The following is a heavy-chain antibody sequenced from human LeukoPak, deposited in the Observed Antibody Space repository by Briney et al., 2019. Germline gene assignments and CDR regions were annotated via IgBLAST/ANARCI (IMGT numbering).Heavy chain of an antibody. CDR1: GYTFTSYD. CDR2: MNPNSGNT. V-gene: IGHV1-8*01. Sequence: ALVKVSCKASGYTFTSYDINWVRQATGQGLERMGWMNPNSGNTGYAQKFQGRVTTTRNTSISTAYMELSSLRSEDTAVYYCAREGSGYDFYYYYYMDVWGKGTTVTVSS. J-gene: IGHJ6*03. D-gene: IGHD5-12*01. CDR3: AREGSGYDFYYYYYMDV.